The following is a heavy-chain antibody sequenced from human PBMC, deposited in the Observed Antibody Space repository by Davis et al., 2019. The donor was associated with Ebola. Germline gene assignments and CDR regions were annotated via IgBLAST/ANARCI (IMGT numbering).Heavy chain of an antibody. CDR2: IYYSGST. V-gene: IGHV4-61*08. J-gene: IGHJ6*02. D-gene: IGHD6-6*01. CDR3: ARATWGYSSSSRIVYYYYGMDV. CDR1: GGSISSGGYS. Sequence: MPSETLSLTCAVSGGSISSGGYSWSWIRQPPGKGLEWIGYIYYSGSTNYNPSLKSRVTISVDTSKNQFSLKLSSVTAADTAVYYCARATWGYSSSSRIVYYYYGMDVWGQGTTVTVSS.